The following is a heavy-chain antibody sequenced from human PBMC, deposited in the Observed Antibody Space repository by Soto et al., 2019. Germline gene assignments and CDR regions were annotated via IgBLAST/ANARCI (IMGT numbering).Heavy chain of an antibody. V-gene: IGHV3-23*01. CDR1: GFTFSSYA. Sequence: EVQLLESGGGLVQPGGSLRLSCAASGFTFSSYAMSWVRQAPGKGLEWVSAISGSGGSTYYADSVKGRFTISRDNSKNTLYLQMNSLRAEDTAVYYCAKDPYYILTGYYIALNFDYWRQGTLVTVSS. CDR3: AKDPYYILTGYYIALNFDY. D-gene: IGHD3-9*01. J-gene: IGHJ4*02. CDR2: ISGSGGST.